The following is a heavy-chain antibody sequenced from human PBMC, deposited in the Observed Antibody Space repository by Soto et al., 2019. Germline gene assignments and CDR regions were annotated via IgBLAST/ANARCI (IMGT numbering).Heavy chain of an antibody. V-gene: IGHV4-4*02. CDR3: ARVGYYDFWSGYYIRGVNYYYYGMDV. D-gene: IGHD3-3*01. J-gene: IGHJ6*02. Sequence: SETLSLTCAVSGGSISSSNCWSWVRQPPGKGLEWIGEIYHSGSTNYNPSLKSRVTISVDKSKNQFSLKLSSVTAADTAVYYCARVGYYDFWSGYYIRGVNYYYYGMDVWGQGTTVTIS. CDR1: GGSISSSNC. CDR2: IYHSGST.